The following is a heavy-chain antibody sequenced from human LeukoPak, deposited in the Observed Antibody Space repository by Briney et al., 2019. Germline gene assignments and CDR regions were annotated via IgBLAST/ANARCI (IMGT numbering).Heavy chain of an antibody. D-gene: IGHD2-2*01. CDR3: ASEYCNSATCRFDY. Sequence: TLSLTCTVSGGSISSGSYYWSWIRQPAGKGLEWIGHIYTSGSTNYNPSLKSRVTISVDTSKNQFSLKLSSVSAADTAVYYCASEYCNSATCRFDYWGQGTLVTVSS. CDR2: IYTSGST. V-gene: IGHV4-61*09. J-gene: IGHJ4*02. CDR1: GGSISSGSYY.